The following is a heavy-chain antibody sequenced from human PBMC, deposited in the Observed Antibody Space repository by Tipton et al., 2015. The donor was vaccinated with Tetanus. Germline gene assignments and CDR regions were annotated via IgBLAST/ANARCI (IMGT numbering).Heavy chain of an antibody. D-gene: IGHD2-2*01. CDR1: GVSVRSYY. V-gene: IGHV4-34*01. CDR3: ARGVPYSTTMGSDWFDP. CDR2: VIYDGTS. J-gene: IGHJ5*02. Sequence: TLSLTCTVSGVSVRSYYWSWIRQSPDKGLEWLGDVIYDGTSYYNPSLNSRVKISLDTSMNQVSLTLTSVTAADTAPYYCARGVPYSTTMGSDWFDPWGQGTLVTVSS.